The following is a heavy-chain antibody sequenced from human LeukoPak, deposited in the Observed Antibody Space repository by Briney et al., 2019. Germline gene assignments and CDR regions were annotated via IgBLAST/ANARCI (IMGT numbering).Heavy chain of an antibody. V-gene: IGHV1-2*04. CDR2: INPNSGGT. Sequence: ASVKVSCKASGYTFTGYYMHWVRQAPGQGLEWMGWINPNSGGTNYAQKFQGWVTMTRDTSISTAYMELSRLRSDDTAVYYCARGGYGAKDLAYGMDVWGQGTTVTVSS. J-gene: IGHJ6*02. CDR3: ARGGYGAKDLAYGMDV. CDR1: GYTFTGYY. D-gene: IGHD4-17*01.